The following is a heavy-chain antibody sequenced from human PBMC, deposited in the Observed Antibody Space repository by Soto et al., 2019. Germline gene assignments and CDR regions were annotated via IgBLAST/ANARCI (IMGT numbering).Heavy chain of an antibody. J-gene: IGHJ3*02. D-gene: IGHD6-13*01. CDR2: IWYDGSNK. CDR3: ARAGGKYSSSLGAFDI. Sequence: QVQLVESGGGVVQPGRSLRLSCAASGFTFSSYGMHWVRQAPGKGLEWVAVIWYDGSNKYYADSVKGRFTISRDNSKNTLYLQMNSLRVEDTAVYYCARAGGKYSSSLGAFDIWGQGTMVTVSS. CDR1: GFTFSSYG. V-gene: IGHV3-33*01.